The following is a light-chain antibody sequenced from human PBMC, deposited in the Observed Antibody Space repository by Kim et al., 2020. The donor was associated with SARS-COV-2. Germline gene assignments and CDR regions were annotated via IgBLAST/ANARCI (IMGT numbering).Light chain of an antibody. J-gene: IGKJ2*01. CDR1: QSISSW. Sequence: DIQMTQSPSTLSASVGDRVTITCRASQSISSWLAWYQQKPGKAPKLLIYKASSLESGVPSRFSGSGSGTEFTLTISSLQPDDFASYYCQQYNSYPYTFGQGTKLEI. V-gene: IGKV1-5*03. CDR3: QQYNSYPYT. CDR2: KAS.